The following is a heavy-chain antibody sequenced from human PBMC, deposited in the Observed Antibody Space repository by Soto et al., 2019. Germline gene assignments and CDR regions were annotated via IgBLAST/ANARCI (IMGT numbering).Heavy chain of an antibody. CDR3: ARRYGVYFDY. V-gene: IGHV4-59*08. J-gene: IGHJ4*02. CDR2: IYYSGST. D-gene: IGHD4-17*01. CDR1: GGSISSYY. Sequence: SETLSLPCTVVGGSISSYYWRWIRQPPGKGLEWIGYIYYSGSTNYNPSLKSRVTISVDTSKNQFSLKLSSVTAADTAVYYCARRYGVYFDYWGQGTLVTVSS.